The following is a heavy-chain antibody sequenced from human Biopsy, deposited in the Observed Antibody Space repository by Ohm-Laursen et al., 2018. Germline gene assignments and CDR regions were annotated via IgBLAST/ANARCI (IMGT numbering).Heavy chain of an antibody. D-gene: IGHD2-2*01. CDR1: RDSISNYY. V-gene: IGHV4-59*07. CDR3: ARMPHFDY. Sequence: DTLSLTCTVSRDSISNYYWTWIRQSPGKGLEWIGYIYYTGSTNYNPSVKSRVTISVDTSKNQFSLKLNSVTAADTAVYYCARMPHFDYWGQGILVTVSS. CDR2: IYYTGST. J-gene: IGHJ4*02.